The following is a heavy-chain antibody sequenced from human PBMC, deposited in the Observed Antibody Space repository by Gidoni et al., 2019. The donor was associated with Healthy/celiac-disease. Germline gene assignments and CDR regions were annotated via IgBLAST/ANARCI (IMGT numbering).Heavy chain of an antibody. CDR1: GFTFSSYA. V-gene: IGHV3-23*01. CDR3: AKRRFGELSSRDY. D-gene: IGHD3-10*01. CDR2: ISGSGGST. J-gene: IGHJ4*02. Sequence: EVQLLESGGGLVQPGGSLRLSCAASGFTFSSYAMSWVRQAPGKGREWFSAISGSGGSTYYADSVKGRFTISRDNSKNTLYLQMNSLRAEDTAVYYCAKRRFGELSSRDYWGQGTLVTVSS.